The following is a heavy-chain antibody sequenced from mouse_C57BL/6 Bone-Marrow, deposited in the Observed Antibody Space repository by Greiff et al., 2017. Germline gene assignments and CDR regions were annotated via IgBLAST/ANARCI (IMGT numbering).Heavy chain of an antibody. D-gene: IGHD1-1*01. J-gene: IGHJ1*03. V-gene: IGHV1-85*01. CDR2: IYPRDGST. Sequence: VQVVESGPELVKPGASVKLSCKASGYTFTSYDINWVKQRPGQGLEWIGWIYPRDGSTKYNEKFKGKATLTVDTSSSTAYMALHSLKSEDSAVYLCARDYGSSDWYFDVWGTGTTITVSS. CDR3: ARDYGSSDWYFDV. CDR1: GYTFTSYD.